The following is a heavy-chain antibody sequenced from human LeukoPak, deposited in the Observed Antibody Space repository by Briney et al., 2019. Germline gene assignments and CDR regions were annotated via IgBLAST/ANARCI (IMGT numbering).Heavy chain of an antibody. J-gene: IGHJ4*02. V-gene: IGHV3-7*01. Sequence: GGSLRLSCVASGFSISTFWMTWVRQAPGKGLEWVANMRGDGSRLYYMDSAKGRFTISRDNSKNTLYLQMNSLRAEDTAVYYCAKLLLKVAAPPSWDYWGQGTLVTVSS. CDR2: MRGDGSRL. CDR3: AKLLLKVAAPPSWDY. CDR1: GFSISTFW. D-gene: IGHD3-10*01.